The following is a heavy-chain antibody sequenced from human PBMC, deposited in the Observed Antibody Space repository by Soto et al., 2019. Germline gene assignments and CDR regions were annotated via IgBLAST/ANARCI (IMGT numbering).Heavy chain of an antibody. D-gene: IGHD2-21*01. CDR3: ARVSVIGWILYDY. CDR2: IYYSGST. Sequence: SETLSLTCTVSGGSISSYYWSWIRQPPGKGLEWIGYIYYSGSTNYNPSLKSRVTISVDTAKNQFPLKLSSVTAADTATYYCARVSVIGWILYDYWGQGTLVTVSS. V-gene: IGHV4-59*12. J-gene: IGHJ4*02. CDR1: GGSISSYY.